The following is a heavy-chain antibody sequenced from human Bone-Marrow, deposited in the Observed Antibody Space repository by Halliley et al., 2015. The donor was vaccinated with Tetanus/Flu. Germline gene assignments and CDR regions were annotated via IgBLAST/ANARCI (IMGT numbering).Heavy chain of an antibody. CDR2: ISPYNGDT. D-gene: IGHD3-22*01. Sequence: WMGWISPYNGDTNYAQTIPDRFTMTTDTSTNTAYLELGSLKSDDTAIYYCARGRIGSGFFDYWGQGTLVTVSS. CDR3: ARGRIGSGFFDY. V-gene: IGHV1-18*01. J-gene: IGHJ4*02.